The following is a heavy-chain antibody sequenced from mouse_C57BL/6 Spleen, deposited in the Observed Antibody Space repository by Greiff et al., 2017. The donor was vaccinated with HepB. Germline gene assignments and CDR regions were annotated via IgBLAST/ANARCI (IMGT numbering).Heavy chain of an antibody. CDR3: ARSGGDGYPFAY. CDR1: GYTFTSYW. D-gene: IGHD2-3*01. CDR2: IDPSDSYT. J-gene: IGHJ3*01. Sequence: QVQLKQPGAELVMPGASVKLSCKASGYTFTSYWMHWVKQRPGQGLEWIGEIDPSDSYTNYNQKFKGKSTLTVDKSSSTAYMQLSSLTSEDSAVYYCARSGGDGYPFAYWGQGTLVTVSA. V-gene: IGHV1-69*01.